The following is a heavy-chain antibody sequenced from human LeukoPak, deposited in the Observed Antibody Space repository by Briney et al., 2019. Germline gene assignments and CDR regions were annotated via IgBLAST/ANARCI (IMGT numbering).Heavy chain of an antibody. V-gene: IGHV4-34*01. CDR1: GGSFNGYY. CDR2: INHSGST. J-gene: IGHJ3*01. CDR3: ARGTLSLRRLNAFDV. D-gene: IGHD2-21*02. Sequence: SETLSLTCAVYGGSFNGYYWTWIRQPPGKGLEWIGEINHSGSTNYNPSLKSRLTISLNTSRNQFSLKLTSVTAADTAVYYCARGTLSLRRLNAFDVWGQGTMVTVSS.